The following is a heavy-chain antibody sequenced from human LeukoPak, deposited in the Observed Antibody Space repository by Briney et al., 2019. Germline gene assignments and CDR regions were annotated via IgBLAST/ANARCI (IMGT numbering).Heavy chain of an antibody. CDR3: ARDSHGMVRGVMVY. CDR1: GYTFTSYG. D-gene: IGHD3-10*01. CDR2: ISAYNGNT. J-gene: IGHJ4*02. Sequence: ASVKDSCKASGYTFTSYGISWVRQAPGQGLEWMGWISAYNGNTNYAQKLQGRVTMTTDTSTSTAYMELRSLRSVDTAVYYCARDSHGMVRGVMVYWGQGTLVTVSS. V-gene: IGHV1-18*01.